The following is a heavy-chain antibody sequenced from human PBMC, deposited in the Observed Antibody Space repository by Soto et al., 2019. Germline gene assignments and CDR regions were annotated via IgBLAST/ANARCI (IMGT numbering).Heavy chain of an antibody. D-gene: IGHD3-3*01. J-gene: IGHJ6*02. CDR3: ARRQSGYYYFYYGMDV. V-gene: IGHV5-51*01. CDR2: IYPGDSDT. Sequence: GESLKISCKGSGYSFTSYWIGWVRQMPGKGLEWMGIIYPGDSDTRYSPSFQGQVTISSKKSISTAYLQWSSLKASDTAMYDFARRQSGYYYFYYGMDVWGQGTTVTVSS. CDR1: GYSFTSYW.